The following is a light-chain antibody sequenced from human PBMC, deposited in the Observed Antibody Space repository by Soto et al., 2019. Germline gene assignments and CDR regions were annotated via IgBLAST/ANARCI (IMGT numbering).Light chain of an antibody. J-gene: IGKJ1*01. CDR1: QSVSSSY. CDR3: QQYGSSPGT. Sequence: EIVLTQSPGTLSLSRGERATLSCRASQSVSSSYLAWYQQKPGQAPRLLIYGASSRATGIPDRFSGSGSGTDFSLTISRLEAEDFAVYYCQQYGSSPGTFGQGTKVEIK. V-gene: IGKV3-20*01. CDR2: GAS.